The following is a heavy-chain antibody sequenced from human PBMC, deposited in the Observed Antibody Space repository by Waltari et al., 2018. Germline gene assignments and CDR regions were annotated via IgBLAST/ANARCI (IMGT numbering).Heavy chain of an antibody. CDR1: GGSISSSY. J-gene: IGHJ6*03. V-gene: IGHV4-4*07. CDR2: IYTSGST. CDR3: ARAGDSNLPQYYYYYMDV. D-gene: IGHD3-16*01. Sequence: QVQLQESGPGLVKPSETLSLTCTVSGGSISSSYWSWIRQPAGKGLEWIGRIYTSGSTNYNPSLKSRVAMSVDTSKNQFSLKLSSVTAADTAVYYCARAGDSNLPQYYYYYMDVWGKGTTVTVSS.